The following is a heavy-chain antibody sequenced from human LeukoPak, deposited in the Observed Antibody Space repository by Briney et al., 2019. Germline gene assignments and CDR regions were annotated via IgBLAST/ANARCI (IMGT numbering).Heavy chain of an antibody. Sequence: GGSLRLSCAASGFTFSSYSMNWVRQAPGKGVEWVSSISSSSSYIYYADSVKGRFTISRDNAKNSLYLQMNSLRAEDTAVYYCARDQGWGYYGSGSYVDYWGQGTPVAVSS. CDR3: ARDQGWGYYGSGSYVDY. D-gene: IGHD3-10*01. V-gene: IGHV3-21*01. CDR1: GFTFSSYS. CDR2: ISSSSSYI. J-gene: IGHJ4*02.